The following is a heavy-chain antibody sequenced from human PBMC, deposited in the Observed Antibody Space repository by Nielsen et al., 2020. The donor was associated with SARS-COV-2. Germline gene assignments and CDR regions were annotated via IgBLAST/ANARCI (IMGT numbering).Heavy chain of an antibody. CDR2: IYYSGST. Sequence: SETLSLTCTVSGGSISSSGYYWGWIRQPPGKGLEWIGSIYYSGSTYYNPSLKSRVTISVDTSKNQFSLKLSSVTAADTAVYYCARIRGSYDAFDIWGQGTMVTVSS. D-gene: IGHD1-26*01. J-gene: IGHJ3*02. CDR1: GGSISSSGYY. CDR3: ARIRGSYDAFDI. V-gene: IGHV4-39*01.